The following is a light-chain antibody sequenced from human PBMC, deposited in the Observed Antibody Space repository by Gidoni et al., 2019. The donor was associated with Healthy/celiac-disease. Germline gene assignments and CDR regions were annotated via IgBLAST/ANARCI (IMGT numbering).Light chain of an antibody. CDR1: QSLLHSNGYNY. V-gene: IGKV2-28*01. CDR2: LGS. J-gene: IGKJ1*01. CDR3: MQALQTLPWT. Sequence: DIVITQSPLSLPVTPGEPASISCRSSQSLLHSNGYNYLDWYLQKPGQSPQLLIYLGSNRASGVPDRLSGSGSGTDFTLKISRVEAEDVGVYYCMQALQTLPWTFXQXTKVEIK.